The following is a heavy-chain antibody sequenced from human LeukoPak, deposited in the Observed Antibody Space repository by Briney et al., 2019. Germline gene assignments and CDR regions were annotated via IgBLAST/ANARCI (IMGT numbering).Heavy chain of an antibody. V-gene: IGHV3-53*01. CDR1: GFTVSSNY. Sequence: PGGSLRLSCAASGFTVSSNYMSWVRQAPGKGLEWVSVIYSGGSTYYADSVKGRFTISRDNSKNTLYLQMNGLRAEDTAVYYCARGDGDYDILTGYYYYMDVWGKGTTVTISS. J-gene: IGHJ6*03. D-gene: IGHD3-9*01. CDR3: ARGDGDYDILTGYYYYMDV. CDR2: IYSGGST.